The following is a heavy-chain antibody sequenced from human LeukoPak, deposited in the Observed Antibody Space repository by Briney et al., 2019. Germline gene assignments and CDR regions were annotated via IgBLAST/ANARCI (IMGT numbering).Heavy chain of an antibody. CDR2: FDPEDGET. Sequence: ASGKVSCKLSGYTLTQLSMHWVRQAPGKGVEGMGGFDPEDGETIYAQKFQGRVTMTEDTSTDTAYMELSSLRSEDTAVYYCATYDRVLRFLEWSYYFDYWGQGTLVTVSS. J-gene: IGHJ4*02. CDR3: ATYDRVLRFLEWSYYFDY. D-gene: IGHD3-3*01. V-gene: IGHV1-24*01. CDR1: GYTLTQLS.